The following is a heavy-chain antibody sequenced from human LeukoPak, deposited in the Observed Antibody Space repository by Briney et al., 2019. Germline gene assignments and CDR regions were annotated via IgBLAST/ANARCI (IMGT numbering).Heavy chain of an antibody. CDR3: AKDMGRILIAAPKDAFDM. D-gene: IGHD6-6*01. Sequence: GGSLRLSCAASGFTFSNSGMTWFRQAPGKGLEWVSSISGNGGGTYYADSVRGRLTISRGNSKTTLYLQMNSLRAEDTATYYCAKDMGRILIAAPKDAFDMWGQGTMVTVSS. CDR2: ISGNGGGT. J-gene: IGHJ3*02. V-gene: IGHV3-23*01. CDR1: GFTFSNSG.